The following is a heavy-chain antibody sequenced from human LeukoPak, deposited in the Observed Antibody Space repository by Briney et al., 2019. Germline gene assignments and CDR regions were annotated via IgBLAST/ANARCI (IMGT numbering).Heavy chain of an antibody. CDR3: ARDRPLRGYSGYNDAFDI. CDR1: GFTFSSYW. CDR2: INSDGSST. D-gene: IGHD5-12*01. J-gene: IGHJ3*02. Sequence: GGSLRLSCAASGFTFSSYWMHWVRQAPGKGLVWVPRINSDGSSTSYADSVKGRFTISRDNARNSLYLQMNSLRAEDTAVYYCARDRPLRGYSGYNDAFDIWGQGTMVTVSS. V-gene: IGHV3-74*01.